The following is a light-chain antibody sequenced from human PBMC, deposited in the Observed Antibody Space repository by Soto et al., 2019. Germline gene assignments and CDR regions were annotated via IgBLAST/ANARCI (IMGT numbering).Light chain of an antibody. V-gene: IGKV3-20*01. Sequence: VLASSPGTLSLSPGERATLSCRARQSVSGSYLAWYQQRPGQAPRLLIYGASTRATGIPDRFSGSESGTDFTLTISRLEPEDFVVYYCQQYGNSPFSFGQGTRLEI. CDR2: GAS. CDR3: QQYGNSPFS. J-gene: IGKJ5*01. CDR1: QSVSGSY.